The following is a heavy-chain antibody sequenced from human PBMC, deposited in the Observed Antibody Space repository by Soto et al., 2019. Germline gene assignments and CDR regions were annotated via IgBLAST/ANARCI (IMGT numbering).Heavy chain of an antibody. D-gene: IGHD3-9*01. V-gene: IGHV4-59*01. CDR1: GGSISSYY. J-gene: IGHJ4*02. Sequence: SETLSLTCTVSGGSISSYYWSWIRQPPGKGLEWIGYIYYSGSANYNPSLKSRVTISVDTSKNQFSLKLSSVTAADTAVYYCARSTLGLRYFVGPFDYWGQGTLVTVSS. CDR2: IYYSGSA. CDR3: ARSTLGLRYFVGPFDY.